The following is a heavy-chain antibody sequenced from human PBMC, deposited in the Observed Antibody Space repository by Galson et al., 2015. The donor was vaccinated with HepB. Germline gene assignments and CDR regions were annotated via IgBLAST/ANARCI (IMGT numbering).Heavy chain of an antibody. CDR1: GFTFSSYA. Sequence: SLRLSCAASGFTFSSYAMHWVRQAPGKGLEWVAVISYDGSNKYYADSVKGRFTISRDNSKNTLYLQMNSLRAEDTAVYYRARVGDCTNGVCCNTWGFCYYYGMDVWGQGTTVTVSS. D-gene: IGHD2-8*01. J-gene: IGHJ6*02. CDR3: ARVGDCTNGVCCNTWGFCYYYGMDV. CDR2: ISYDGSNK. V-gene: IGHV3-30*04.